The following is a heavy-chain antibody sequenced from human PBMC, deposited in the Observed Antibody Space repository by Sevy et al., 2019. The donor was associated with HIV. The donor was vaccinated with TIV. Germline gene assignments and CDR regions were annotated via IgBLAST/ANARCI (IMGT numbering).Heavy chain of an antibody. CDR1: GFTFSSYA. D-gene: IGHD3-3*01. J-gene: IGHJ4*02. Sequence: GGSLRLSCAASGFTFSSYAMSWVRQAPGKGLEWVSAISGSGGSTYYADSVKGRFTISRDNSKNTLYLQMNSLRAEDTAVYNCAKEDVGVIRFLAYYWGQGTLVTVSS. CDR2: ISGSGGST. V-gene: IGHV3-23*01. CDR3: AKEDVGVIRFLAYY.